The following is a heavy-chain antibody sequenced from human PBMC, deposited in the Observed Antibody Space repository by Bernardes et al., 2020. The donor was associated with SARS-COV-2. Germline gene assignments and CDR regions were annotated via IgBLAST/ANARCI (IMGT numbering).Heavy chain of an antibody. CDR2: TYYRSKWYN. J-gene: IGHJ6*02. D-gene: IGHD6-13*01. CDR1: GDSVSSNSAA. V-gene: IGHV6-1*01. CDR3: ARGAGVAAAGMSRYFYDMDV. Sequence: QTLSLTCAISGDSVSSNSAAWNWIRQSPSRGFEWLGRTYYRSKWYNDYAVSVKSRITINPDTSKNQFSLQLNSVTPEDTATYYCARGAGVAAAGMSRYFYDMDVWGQGTTVTVSS.